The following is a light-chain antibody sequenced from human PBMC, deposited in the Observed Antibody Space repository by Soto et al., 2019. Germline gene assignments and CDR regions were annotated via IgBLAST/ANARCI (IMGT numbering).Light chain of an antibody. CDR2: DTS. J-gene: IGKJ1*01. CDR1: QSVSSS. V-gene: IGKV3-20*01. Sequence: EIVLTQSPATLSLSPGERATLSCRASQSVSSSLAWYQQRPGQAPRLLIYDTSKRATGIPDRFSGSGSGTDFTLTISRLEPEDFAVYYCQQYQNSPRTFGQGTKVDIK. CDR3: QQYQNSPRT.